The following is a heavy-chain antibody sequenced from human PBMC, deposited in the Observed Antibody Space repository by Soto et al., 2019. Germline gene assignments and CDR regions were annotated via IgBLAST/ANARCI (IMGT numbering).Heavy chain of an antibody. CDR1: GFTFSDYY. CDR2: ISSASDYS. V-gene: IGHV3-11*06. D-gene: IGHD4-4*01. Sequence: GGSLRLSCTASGFTFSDYYMSWIRQAPGKGLEWISYISSASDYSTYADSVKGRFTISRDNAKNSLYLQLNNVRPDATALYFCARHDYSNEHWFDTWGLRTAVTVSS. J-gene: IGHJ5*02. CDR3: ARHDYSNEHWFDT.